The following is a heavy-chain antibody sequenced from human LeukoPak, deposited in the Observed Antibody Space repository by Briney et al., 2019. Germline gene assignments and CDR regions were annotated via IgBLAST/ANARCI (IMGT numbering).Heavy chain of an antibody. Sequence: GGSLRLSCAASGFTFSSYWMSWVRQAPGKGLEWVANIKQDGSEKYYVDSVKGRFTISRDNSRNTLYLQMNSLRADDTAVYYCAKHRSYGDYRAFEFWGQGTMVTVSS. CDR2: IKQDGSEK. J-gene: IGHJ3*01. CDR1: GFTFSSYW. CDR3: AKHRSYGDYRAFEF. D-gene: IGHD4-17*01. V-gene: IGHV3-7*01.